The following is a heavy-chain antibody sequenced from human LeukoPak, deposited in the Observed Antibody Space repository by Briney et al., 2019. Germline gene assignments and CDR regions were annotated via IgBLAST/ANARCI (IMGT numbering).Heavy chain of an antibody. CDR2: TYYRSTWYN. V-gene: IGHV6-1*01. CDR1: GDSVSSNSVT. Sequence: SQTVSLTCAISGDSVSSNSVTWNWIRQSPSRGLEWLGRTYYRSTWYNDYAVSVRGRITVNPDTSKNQFSLHLNSVTPEDTAVYYCARRLTQYDCFDPWGQGILVTVSS. J-gene: IGHJ5*02. D-gene: IGHD2-2*01. CDR3: ARRLTQYDCFDP.